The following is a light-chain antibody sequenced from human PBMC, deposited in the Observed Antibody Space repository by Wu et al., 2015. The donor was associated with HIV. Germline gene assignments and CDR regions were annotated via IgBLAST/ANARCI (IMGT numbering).Light chain of an antibody. J-gene: IGKJ4*01. CDR3: QQYDNHST. CDR1: QSINTW. V-gene: IGKV1-5*03. CDR2: KAS. Sequence: DIQMTQSPSTLSASVGDRVTITCRASQSINTWLAWYQQKPGSAPKLLIYKASTLETGVPLRFSGSGSGTHFTLTINNLQPDDIASYYCQQYDNHSTFGGGTRVEIK.